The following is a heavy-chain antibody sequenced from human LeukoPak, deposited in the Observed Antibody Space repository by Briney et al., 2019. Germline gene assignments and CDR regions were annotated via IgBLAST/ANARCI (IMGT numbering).Heavy chain of an antibody. Sequence: SETLSLTCTVSGGSISSYYWSWIRQPPGKGLEWIGYIYYSGNTNYNPSLKSRVTFSVDTSKNQFSLKLSSVTAADTAVYYCARANSWNSGDFDYWGQGTLVTVSS. CDR1: GGSISSYY. J-gene: IGHJ4*02. CDR3: ARANSWNSGDFDY. V-gene: IGHV4-59*01. CDR2: IYYSGNT. D-gene: IGHD1-7*01.